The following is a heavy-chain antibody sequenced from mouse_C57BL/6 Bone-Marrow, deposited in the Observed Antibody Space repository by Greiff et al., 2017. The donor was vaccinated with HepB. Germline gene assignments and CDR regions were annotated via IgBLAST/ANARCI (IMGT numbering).Heavy chain of an antibody. Sequence: VQLKESGAELVRPGASVTLSCKASGYTFTDYEMHWVKQTPVHGLEWIGAIAPETGGTAYNQKFKGKAILTADKSSSTAYMELRSLTSEDSAVYYCTREGSSGHGDYWGQGTTLTVSS. J-gene: IGHJ2*01. CDR3: TREGSSGHGDY. CDR1: GYTFTDYE. D-gene: IGHD3-2*02. V-gene: IGHV1-15*01. CDR2: IAPETGGT.